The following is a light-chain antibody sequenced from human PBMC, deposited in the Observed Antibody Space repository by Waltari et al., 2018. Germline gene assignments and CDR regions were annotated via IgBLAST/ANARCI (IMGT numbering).Light chain of an antibody. CDR3: QSYDSSNHEV. V-gene: IGLV6-57*01. CDR1: SGSIASHY. J-gene: IGLJ2*01. CDR2: EAN. Sequence: NFMLTQPHSVSESPGKTVTISCTRSSGSIASHYVQWYQQRPGRSPTTVIYEANQRPSGVPDRFSGSIDSSSNSASLTISGLKTEDEADYYCQSYDSSNHEVFGGGTKLTVL.